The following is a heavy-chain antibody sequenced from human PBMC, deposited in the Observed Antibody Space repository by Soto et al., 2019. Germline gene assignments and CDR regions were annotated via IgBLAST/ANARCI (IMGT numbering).Heavy chain of an antibody. CDR2: IYYSGST. J-gene: IGHJ4*02. D-gene: IGHD6-19*01. CDR1: GGSISSGGYY. V-gene: IGHV4-31*08. CDR3: ARLYSSGWYGPGRY. Sequence: PSETLSLTCTVSGGSISSGGYYWTWIRQHPGKGLEWIGYIYYSGSTYYNPPLKSRVTISRDNAKNSLYLQMNSLRAEDTALYYCARLYSSGWYGPGRYWGQGTLVTVSS.